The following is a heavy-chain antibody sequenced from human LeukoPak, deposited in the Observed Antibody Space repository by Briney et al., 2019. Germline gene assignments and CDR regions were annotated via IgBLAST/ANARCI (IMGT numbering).Heavy chain of an antibody. D-gene: IGHD3-22*01. CDR3: AKLKNYYDSSGHFDY. CDR2: ISGSGGST. J-gene: IGHJ4*02. Sequence: GGSLRLSCAASGFTFSSYGKTWVRQAPGKGLEWVSAISGSGGSTYYADSVKGRFTISRDNSKNTLYLQMNSLRAEDTAVYYCAKLKNYYDSSGHFDYWGQGTLVTVSS. CDR1: GFTFSSYG. V-gene: IGHV3-23*01.